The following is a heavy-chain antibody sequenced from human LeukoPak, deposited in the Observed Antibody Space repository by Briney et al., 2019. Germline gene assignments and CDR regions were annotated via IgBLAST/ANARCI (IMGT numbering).Heavy chain of an antibody. D-gene: IGHD3-22*01. V-gene: IGHV1-46*01. J-gene: IGHJ4*02. CDR1: GYTFTSYY. CDR3: AARFVSDDSSGYYSVGY. CDR2: INPSGGST. Sequence: ASVKVSCKASGYTFTSYYMHWVRQAPGQGLEWMRIINPSGGSTSYAQKFQGRVTMTRDTSTSTVYMELSSLRSEDTAVYYCAARFVSDDSSGYYSVGYWGQGTLVTVSS.